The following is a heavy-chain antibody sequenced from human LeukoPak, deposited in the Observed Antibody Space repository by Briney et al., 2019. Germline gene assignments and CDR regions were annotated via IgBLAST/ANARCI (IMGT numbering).Heavy chain of an antibody. V-gene: IGHV3-48*02. J-gene: IGHJ4*02. CDR2: ISSGSSTI. CDR3: ARARGDYYPIEDY. CDR1: GFTFSSYA. Sequence: GGSLRHSCAASGFTFSSYAMSWVRQAPGKGLEWISSISSGSSTIYYADSVKGRFTISRDNAENSLYLQMNSLRDEDTAVYYCARARGDYYPIEDYWGQGTLVTVSS. D-gene: IGHD4-17*01.